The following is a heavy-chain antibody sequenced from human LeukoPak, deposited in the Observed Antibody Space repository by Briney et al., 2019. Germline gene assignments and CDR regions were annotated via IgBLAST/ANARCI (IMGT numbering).Heavy chain of an antibody. J-gene: IGHJ4*02. CDR3: ARAPSGWYFDY. V-gene: IGHV3-53*01. CDR2: IYSGGDA. Sequence: GGSLRLSCAASGFTVSSNYMSWVRQAPGKGLERVSAIYSGGDAYYADSVKGRFTISRDNSKNTLYLQMDSLRAEDTAVYYCARAPSGWYFDYWGQGTLVTVSS. CDR1: GFTVSSNY. D-gene: IGHD6-19*01.